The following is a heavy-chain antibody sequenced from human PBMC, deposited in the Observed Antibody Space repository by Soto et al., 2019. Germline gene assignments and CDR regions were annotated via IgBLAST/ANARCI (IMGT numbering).Heavy chain of an antibody. J-gene: IGHJ5*02. D-gene: IGHD6-25*01. Sequence: SEALSLPCTVSGDSIRSDNYYWVWILQPPGKGLEWIGNFYNSGSTYYNPSLKSRVTISVDTSKNQFSLKLSSVTAADTAVYYCARHRRRNWFDPWGQGNLVTVSS. CDR1: GDSIRSDNYY. CDR2: FYNSGST. CDR3: ARHRRRNWFDP. V-gene: IGHV4-39*01.